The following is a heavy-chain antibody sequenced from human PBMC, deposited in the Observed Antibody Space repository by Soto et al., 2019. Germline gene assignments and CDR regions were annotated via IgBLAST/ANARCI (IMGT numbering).Heavy chain of an antibody. D-gene: IGHD1-26*01. J-gene: IGHJ4*02. Sequence: GGSLRLSCAASGFTFSSYSMNWVRQAPGKGLEWVSVIYSGGNTYYADSVKGRFTISRDSSKNTVDLQMNSLRAEDTAVYFCARASGSRAFDNWGQGTMVTVYS. CDR2: IYSGGNT. CDR3: ARASGSRAFDN. V-gene: IGHV3-53*01. CDR1: GFTFSSYS.